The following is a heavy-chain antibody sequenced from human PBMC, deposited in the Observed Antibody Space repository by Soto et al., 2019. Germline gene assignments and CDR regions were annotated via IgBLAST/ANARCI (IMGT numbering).Heavy chain of an antibody. J-gene: IGHJ4*02. D-gene: IGHD1-26*01. CDR3: ARDALPDYSGSYSFSFFDY. CDR2: IYYSGST. Sequence: PSETLSLTCTVSGGSISSGGYYWSWIRQHTEKGLEWIEYIYYSGSTYYNPSLKSRVTISVDTSKNQFSQKLSSVTTADTAVYYCARDALPDYSGSYSFSFFDYWGQGTLVTVSS. CDR1: GGSISSGGYY. V-gene: IGHV4-31*03.